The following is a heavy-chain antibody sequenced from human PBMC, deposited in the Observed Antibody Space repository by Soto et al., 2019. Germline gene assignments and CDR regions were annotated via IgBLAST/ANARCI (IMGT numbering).Heavy chain of an antibody. CDR2: MNPNSGNT. D-gene: IGHD1-20*01. V-gene: IGHV1-8*01. CDR1: GYTFATYD. J-gene: IGHJ5*01. CDR3: ARRDGYNCNWVDS. Sequence: QVQLVQSGAEVKTPGASVKVSCKASGYTFATYDINWVRQAPGQGLEWMGWMNPNSGNTGYAQKFQGRLTMTRDTALSVAHMELSSLRNEDTAVYYCARRDGYNCNWVDSWGQGTLVTVSA.